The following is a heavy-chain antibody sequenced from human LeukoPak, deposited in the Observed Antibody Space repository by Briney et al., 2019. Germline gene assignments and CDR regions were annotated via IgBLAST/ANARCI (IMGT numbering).Heavy chain of an antibody. V-gene: IGHV1-69*04. J-gene: IGHJ6*02. CDR1: GCTFSIYA. Sequence: GSSVKVSCKASGCTFSIYAISWVRQAPGQGLEWMGRISPILGIANYAQKFQGRVTITADKSTSTAYMELSSLRSEDTAVYYCAREGTTVENYYYGMDVWGQGTTVTVSS. D-gene: IGHD4-23*01. CDR2: ISPILGIA. CDR3: AREGTTVENYYYGMDV.